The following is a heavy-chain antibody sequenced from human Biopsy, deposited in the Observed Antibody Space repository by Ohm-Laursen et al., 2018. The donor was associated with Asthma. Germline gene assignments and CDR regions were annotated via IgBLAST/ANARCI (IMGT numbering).Heavy chain of an antibody. J-gene: IGHJ6*02. CDR1: GYTFNSAG. V-gene: IGHV1-18*01. CDR3: ARAVDYSHYYGIDV. D-gene: IGHD3-10*01. Sequence: SVKVSCNTSGYTFNSAGITWVRQAPGQGLEWMGWISVYNGNTKVAQKLQDRVTMITDTSTSTAYMELRSLRSDDTAVYFCARAVDYSHYYGIDVWSQGTTVTVS. CDR2: ISVYNGNT.